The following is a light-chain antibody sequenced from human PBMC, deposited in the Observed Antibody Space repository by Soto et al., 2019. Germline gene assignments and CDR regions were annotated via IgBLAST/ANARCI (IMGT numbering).Light chain of an antibody. CDR2: GAS. CDR1: ESISRN. Sequence: EMVVTQSPATLSMSPGGRATLSCRTSESISRNLAWYQQKLGQAPRLLIYGASTRATGVPDRFTGSGSGTDFILTITSLRSEDFGIYYCQQYYHWPRTFGQGTKVDIK. CDR3: QQYYHWPRT. V-gene: IGKV3-15*01. J-gene: IGKJ1*01.